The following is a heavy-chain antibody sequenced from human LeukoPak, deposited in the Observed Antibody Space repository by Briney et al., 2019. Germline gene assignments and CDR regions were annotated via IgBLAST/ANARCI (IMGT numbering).Heavy chain of an antibody. CDR1: GGSISSGGYY. CDR3: ARSYYDFWSIFDY. V-gene: IGHV4-31*03. D-gene: IGHD3-3*01. J-gene: IGHJ4*02. CDR2: IYYSGST. Sequence: SETLSLTCTVSGGSISSGGYYWSWIRQHPGKGLEWIGYIYYSGSTYYNPSLKSRVTISVDTSKNQFSLKLSSVTAADTAVYYCARSYYDFWSIFDYWGQGTLVTVSS.